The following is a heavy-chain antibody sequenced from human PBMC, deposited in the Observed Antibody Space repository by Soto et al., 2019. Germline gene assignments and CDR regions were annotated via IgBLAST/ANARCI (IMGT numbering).Heavy chain of an antibody. Sequence: GGSLRLSCAASGFTFSSYDMHWVRQAPGKGLEWVAVISYDGSDKYYADSVKGRFTISRDTSKNTLYLQMNSLRAEDTAVYYCAKSVAAALYGMDVWGQGTTVTVS. CDR1: GFTFSSYD. CDR2: ISYDGSDK. CDR3: AKSVAAALYGMDV. V-gene: IGHV3-30*18. J-gene: IGHJ6*02. D-gene: IGHD6-13*01.